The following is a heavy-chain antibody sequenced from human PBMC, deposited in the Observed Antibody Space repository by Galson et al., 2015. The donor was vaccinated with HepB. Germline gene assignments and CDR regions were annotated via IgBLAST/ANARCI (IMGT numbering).Heavy chain of an antibody. CDR1: GFTFSSYA. Sequence: SLRLSCAASGFTFSSYAMSWVRQAPGKGLEWVSAISGSGGSTYYADSVKGRFTISRDNSKNTLYLQMNSLRAEDTAVYYCAKDSDDYVWGSSRPGDDYWGQGTLVTVSS. J-gene: IGHJ4*02. D-gene: IGHD3-16*01. CDR2: ISGSGGST. CDR3: AKDSDDYVWGSSRPGDDY. V-gene: IGHV3-23*01.